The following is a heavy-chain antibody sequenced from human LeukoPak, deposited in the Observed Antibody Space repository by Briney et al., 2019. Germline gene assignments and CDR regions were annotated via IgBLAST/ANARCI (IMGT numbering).Heavy chain of an antibody. V-gene: IGHV4-39*07. Sequence: SETLSLTCTVSGGSISSSSYYWGWIRQPPGKGLEWIGRFYYSWSTYYNPSLKSRVTISVDTSKNQFSLKLSSVTAADTAVYYCARAPRLWFGEFRNWFDPWGQGTLVTVSS. CDR1: GGSISSSSYY. D-gene: IGHD3-10*01. J-gene: IGHJ5*02. CDR2: FYYSWST. CDR3: ARAPRLWFGEFRNWFDP.